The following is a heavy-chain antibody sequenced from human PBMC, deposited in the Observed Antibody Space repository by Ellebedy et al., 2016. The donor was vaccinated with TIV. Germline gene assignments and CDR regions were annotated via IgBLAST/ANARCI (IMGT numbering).Heavy chain of an antibody. V-gene: IGHV3-23*01. CDR3: AKGRGGGSDSSAPRYYFDS. CDR2: VSPTGTRT. J-gene: IGHJ4*02. CDR1: GFTFNSYA. D-gene: IGHD3-22*01. Sequence: PGGSLRLSCAASGFTFNSYAMSWVRQAPGKGLEWVSTVSPTGTRTYYADSVEGRFIISRDNSKTTLYLQMNSLRAEDTAVYYCAKGRGGGSDSSAPRYYFDSWGLGTLVTASS.